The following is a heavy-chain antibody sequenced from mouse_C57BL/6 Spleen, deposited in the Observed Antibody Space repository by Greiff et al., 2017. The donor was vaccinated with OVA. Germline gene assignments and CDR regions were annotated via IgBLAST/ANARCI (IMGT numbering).Heavy chain of an antibody. CDR3: ARGSYYGSTFDY. J-gene: IGHJ2*01. V-gene: IGHV1-64*01. CDR2: IHPNSGST. D-gene: IGHD1-1*01. CDR1: GYTFTGYW. Sequence: VQLQQPGAELVKPGASVKLSCKASGYTFTGYWMHWVKQRPGQGLEWIGMIHPNSGSTNYNEKFKSKATLTVDKSSSTAYMQLSSLTSEDSAVYYCARGSYYGSTFDYWGQGTTLTVSS.